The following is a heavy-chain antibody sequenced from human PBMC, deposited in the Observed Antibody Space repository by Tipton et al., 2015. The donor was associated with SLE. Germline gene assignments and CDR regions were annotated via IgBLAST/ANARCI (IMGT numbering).Heavy chain of an antibody. CDR3: AGGGGDGYNPSHYGMDV. CDR2: MNPDSGNT. D-gene: IGHD5-24*01. V-gene: IGHV1-8*03. CDR1: GYTFTRYD. J-gene: IGHJ6*02. Sequence: QLVQSGAEVKKPGASVKVSCTASGYTFTRYDINWVRQATGQGLEWMGWMNPDSGNTGYAQKFQDRVTFTRNTSLNTAYMELNSRRSEDTAVYYCAGGGGDGYNPSHYGMDVWGQGTTVTVSS.